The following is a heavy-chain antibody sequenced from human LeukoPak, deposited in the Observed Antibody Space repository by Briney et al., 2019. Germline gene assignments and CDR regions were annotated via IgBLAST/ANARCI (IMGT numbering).Heavy chain of an antibody. CDR2: IAGSDGFT. CDR1: GFTVSSNY. J-gene: IGHJ4*02. CDR3: VRSLDY. V-gene: IGHV3-53*01. Sequence: PGGSLRLSCAASGFTVSSNYMSWVRQAPGKGLEWVSVIAGSDGFTQYADSVKGRFTISRDNSKNTEYLQMNRLRVEDTALYYCVRSLDYWGQGTLVTVSS.